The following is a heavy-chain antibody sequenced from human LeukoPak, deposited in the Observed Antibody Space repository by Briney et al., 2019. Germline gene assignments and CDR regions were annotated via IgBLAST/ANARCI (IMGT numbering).Heavy chain of an antibody. CDR3: ARGIVVVPAATPPTYYYYGMDV. CDR1: GGSFSGYY. CDR2: INHSGST. Sequence: SETLSLTCAVYGGSFSGYYWSWIRQPPGKGLEWIGEINHSGSTNYNPSLKSRVTISVDTSKNQFSLKLSSVTAADTAVYYCARGIVVVPAATPPTYYYYGMDVWGQGTTVTVSS. J-gene: IGHJ6*02. D-gene: IGHD2-2*01. V-gene: IGHV4-34*01.